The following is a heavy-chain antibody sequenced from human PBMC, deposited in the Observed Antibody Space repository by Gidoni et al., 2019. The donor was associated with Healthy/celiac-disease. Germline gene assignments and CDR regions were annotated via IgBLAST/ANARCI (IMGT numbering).Heavy chain of an antibody. D-gene: IGHD7-27*01. V-gene: IGHV3-48*03. CDR2: ISSSGSTI. J-gene: IGHJ3*02. CDR3: ARDRPGGDWGGVDAFDI. CDR1: GFTFSSYE. Sequence: EVQLVESGGGLVQPGGSLRLSCAASGFTFSSYEMNWVRQAPGKGLEWVSYISSSGSTIYYADSVKGRFTISRDNAKNSLYLQMNSLRAEDTAVYYCARDRPGGDWGGVDAFDIWGQGTMVTVSS.